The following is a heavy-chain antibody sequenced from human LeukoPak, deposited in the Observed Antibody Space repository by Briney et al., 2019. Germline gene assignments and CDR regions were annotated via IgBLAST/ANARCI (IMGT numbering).Heavy chain of an antibody. D-gene: IGHD6-19*01. CDR2: ISENGVGT. Sequence: GGSLRLSCAASGFTFSNYAMSWVRQAPGKGLEWVSAISENGVGTYYTGSVKGRFTISRDNSKNTLFLQMTSLRGEDTAVYYCAKGKDDSSGWYFFYWGQGTLVTVSS. J-gene: IGHJ4*02. CDR3: AKGKDDSSGWYFFY. CDR1: GFTFSNYA. V-gene: IGHV3-23*01.